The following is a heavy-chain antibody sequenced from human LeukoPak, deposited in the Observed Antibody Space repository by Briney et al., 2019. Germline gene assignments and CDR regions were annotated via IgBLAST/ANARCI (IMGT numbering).Heavy chain of an antibody. CDR1: GFTFSDYY. D-gene: IGHD4/OR15-4a*01. CDR2: IYSGGTT. V-gene: IGHV3-66*01. CDR3: ARDLYDYGSY. Sequence: GGSLRLSCAASGFTFSDYYMSWIRQAPGKGLEWVSVIYSGGTTYYADSVKGRFTISRDNSKNTLYLQMNSLRTEDTAVYYCARDLYDYGSYWGQGTLVTVSS. J-gene: IGHJ4*02.